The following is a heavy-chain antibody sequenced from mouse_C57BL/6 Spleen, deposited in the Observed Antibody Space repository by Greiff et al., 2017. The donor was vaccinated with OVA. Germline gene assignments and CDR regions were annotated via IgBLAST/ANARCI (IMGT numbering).Heavy chain of an antibody. V-gene: IGHV1-82*01. D-gene: IGHD1-1*01. J-gene: IGHJ4*01. CDR2: IYPGDGDT. CDR3: ARGYYYGSRYAMDY. CDR1: GYAFSSSW. Sequence: QVQLKQSGPELVKPGASVKISCKASGYAFSSSWMNWVKQRPGKGLEWIGRIYPGDGDTNYNGKFKGKATLTADKSSSTAYMQLSSLTSEDSAVYFCARGYYYGSRYAMDYWGQGTSVTVSS.